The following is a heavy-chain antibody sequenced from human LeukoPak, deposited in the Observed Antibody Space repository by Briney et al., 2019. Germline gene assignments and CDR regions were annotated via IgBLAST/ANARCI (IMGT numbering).Heavy chain of an antibody. CDR3: AKRDVYDTSSYRPFCLS. CDR1: GFTFSGYA. J-gene: IGHJ5*02. CDR2: ITGSGDGT. D-gene: IGHD3-16*02. V-gene: IGHV3-23*01. Sequence: GGSLRLSCAASGFTFSGYAMTWVRQAPGKGLEWVSEITGSGDGTHYAESVKGRFTISRDNSKSTVYLQMNSLTVEDTAIYYCAKRDVYDTSSYRPFCLSWGRGTLVTVSS.